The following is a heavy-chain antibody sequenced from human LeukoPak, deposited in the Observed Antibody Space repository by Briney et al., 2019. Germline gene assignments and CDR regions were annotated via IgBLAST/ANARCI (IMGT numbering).Heavy chain of an antibody. J-gene: IGHJ5*02. CDR3: ARDLSDTIVVVPAAIPRGGVNWFDP. D-gene: IGHD2-2*02. CDR1: GGSISSSSYY. Sequence: PSETLSLTCTVSGGSISSSSYYWGWIRQPPGKGLEWIGSIYYSGSTYYNPSLKSRVTISVDTSKNQFSLKLSSVTAADTAVYYCARDLSDTIVVVPAAIPRGGVNWFDPWGQGTLVTVSS. CDR2: IYYSGST. V-gene: IGHV4-39*02.